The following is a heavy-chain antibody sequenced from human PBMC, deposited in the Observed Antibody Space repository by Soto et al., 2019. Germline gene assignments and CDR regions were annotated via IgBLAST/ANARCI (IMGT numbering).Heavy chain of an antibody. J-gene: IGHJ6*02. Sequence: GGSLRLSCAASGFTFISYAMSWVRQAPGKGLEWVSAISCSGGSTYYADSVKGRFTISRNNSKNTLYLQMNSLRAEDTAVYYCARVPIVVVPAANYYSYYGMAVWGQGTTVTVSS. V-gene: IGHV3-23*01. CDR1: GFTFISYA. D-gene: IGHD2-2*01. CDR2: ISCSGGST. CDR3: ARVPIVVVPAANYYSYYGMAV.